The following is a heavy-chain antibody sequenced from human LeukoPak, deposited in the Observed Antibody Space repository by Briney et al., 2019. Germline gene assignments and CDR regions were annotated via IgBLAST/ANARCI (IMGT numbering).Heavy chain of an antibody. Sequence: GGSLRLSCAASGFSLNTYGMTWVRQAPGKGLEWVSAISGSGANTWYAQSVRGRFTISRDNSKNMLYLQMNTLTAEDSAVYFCSKIYDSTAYYYFFDSWGQGTLVTVSS. CDR3: SKIYDSTAYYYFFDS. CDR1: GFSLNTYG. J-gene: IGHJ4*02. V-gene: IGHV3-23*01. CDR2: ISGSGANT. D-gene: IGHD3-22*01.